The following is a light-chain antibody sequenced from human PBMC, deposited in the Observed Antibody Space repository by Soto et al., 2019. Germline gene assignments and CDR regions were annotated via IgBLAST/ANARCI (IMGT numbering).Light chain of an antibody. CDR2: STS. J-gene: IGKJ5*01. CDR3: QQSDRIPIT. CDR1: QNINSD. V-gene: IGKV1-39*01. Sequence: DIQMTQSPSSLSASVGDRVTITCRASQNINSDLNWYQQKPGKAPKLLMYSTSSLRSGVPSRFSGSGSGTDFNLTISTLQPEDFATYYCQQSDRIPITCGQGTRLEIK.